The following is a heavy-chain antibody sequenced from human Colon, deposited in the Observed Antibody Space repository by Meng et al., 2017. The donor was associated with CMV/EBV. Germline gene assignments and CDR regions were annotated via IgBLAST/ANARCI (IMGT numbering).Heavy chain of an antibody. V-gene: IGHV3-66*03. CDR2: ITGSGKT. D-gene: IGHD2-2*02. Sequence: GGSLRLSCAASGFSVRNNYVSWVRQAPGKGLEWVSVITGSGKTHYADSVKGRFTISRDTSRNTVNLEMNNLRGEDAAVYYCAREPGHCSSTSCYTEGYYFDTWGQGTMVTVSS. CDR3: AREPGHCSSTSCYTEGYYFDT. J-gene: IGHJ4*02. CDR1: GFSVRNNY.